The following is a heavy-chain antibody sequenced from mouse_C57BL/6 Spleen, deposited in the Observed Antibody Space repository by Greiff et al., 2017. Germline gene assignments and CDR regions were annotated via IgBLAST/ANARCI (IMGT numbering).Heavy chain of an antibody. Sequence: QVQLMESGPGLVAPSQSLSITCAVSGFSFTSYAISWVRQPPGKGLEWLGVIWTGGGTNYNSAPKSRLCISKDNSNSQAFFQLNSLQTYDTARYYCVTKGGSCYVMDNWAQGTPVTVSS. CDR2: IWTGGGT. V-gene: IGHV2-9-1*01. CDR3: VTKGGSCYVMDN. CDR1: GFSFTSYA. J-gene: IGHJ4*01.